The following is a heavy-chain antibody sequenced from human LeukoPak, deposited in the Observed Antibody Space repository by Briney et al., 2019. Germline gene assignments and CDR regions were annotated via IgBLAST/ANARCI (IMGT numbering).Heavy chain of an antibody. V-gene: IGHV1-18*01. D-gene: IGHD3-9*01. CDR3: ARRQHDILTGLPYFDY. Sequence: ASVKVSCKASGYTFTSYGISWVRQAPGQGLEWMGWISAYNGNTNYAQKLQGRVTMTTDTSTSTAYMELRSLRSDDTAVYYCARRQHDILTGLPYFDYWGQGTLVTVSS. CDR1: GYTFTSYG. CDR2: ISAYNGNT. J-gene: IGHJ4*02.